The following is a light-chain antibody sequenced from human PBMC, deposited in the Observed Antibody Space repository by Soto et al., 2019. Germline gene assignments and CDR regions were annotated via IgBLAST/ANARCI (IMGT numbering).Light chain of an antibody. CDR3: QQYNSYSRT. J-gene: IGKJ1*01. V-gene: IGKV2-30*01. CDR2: KVS. CDR1: QSPVYSDGNTY. Sequence: VVMTQSPLSLPVTLVQPASISCRSSQSPVYSDGNTYLNWFQQRPGQSPRRLIYKVSNRDSGVPDRFSGSGSGTEFTLTISSLQPDDFATYYCQQYNSYSRTFGQGTKVDI.